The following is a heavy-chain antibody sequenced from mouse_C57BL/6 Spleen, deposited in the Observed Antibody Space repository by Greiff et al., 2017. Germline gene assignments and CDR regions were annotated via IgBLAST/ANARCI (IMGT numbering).Heavy chain of an antibody. Sequence: QVQLQQPGAELVMPGASVKLSCKASGYTFTSYWMHWVKQRPGQGLEWIGEIDPSDSYTNYNQKFKGKSTLTVAKSSSTAYMQLSSLTSEDSAVYYCASSTGGARDYWGQGTSVTVSS. J-gene: IGHJ4*01. V-gene: IGHV1-69*01. CDR1: GYTFTSYW. D-gene: IGHD1-1*01. CDR3: ASSTGGARDY. CDR2: IDPSDSYT.